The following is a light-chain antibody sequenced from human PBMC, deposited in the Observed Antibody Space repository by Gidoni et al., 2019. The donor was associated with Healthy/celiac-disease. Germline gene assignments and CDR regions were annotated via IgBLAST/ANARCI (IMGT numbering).Light chain of an antibody. V-gene: IGLV3-1*01. CDR2: QDS. Sequence: SYELTQPPSASMSPGQTASITCSGDKLGDKYACWYQQKPGQSPVLVIYQDSKRPSGITERFSGSNSGNTATLTISGTQAMDEADYYCQAWDSSTAVFGGGTKLTVL. CDR1: KLGDKY. CDR3: QAWDSSTAV. J-gene: IGLJ2*01.